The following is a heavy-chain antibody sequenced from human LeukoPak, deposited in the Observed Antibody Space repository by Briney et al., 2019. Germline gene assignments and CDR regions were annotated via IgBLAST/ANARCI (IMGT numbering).Heavy chain of an antibody. Sequence: GSLRLSCAASGFTFRNYWMGWVRQAPGKGREWVANTKPDGTAEYYADSVRGRFTTPRDNANNFLYLQMNSLRGEDTAVYYCARDGGLHTNFDYWGQGTLVTVSS. D-gene: IGHD2-15*01. CDR2: TKPDGTAE. CDR1: GFTFRNYW. V-gene: IGHV3-7*01. CDR3: ARDGGLHTNFDY. J-gene: IGHJ4*02.